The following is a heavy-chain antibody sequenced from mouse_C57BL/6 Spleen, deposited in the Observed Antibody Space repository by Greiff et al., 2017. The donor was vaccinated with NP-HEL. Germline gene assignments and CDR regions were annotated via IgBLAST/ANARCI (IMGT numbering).Heavy chain of an antibody. CDR1: GYTFTSYG. V-gene: IGHV1-81*01. CDR2: IYPRSGNT. D-gene: IGHD2-1*01. Sequence: QVQLQQSGAELARPGASVKLSCKASGYTFTSYGISWVKQRPGQGLEWIGEIYPRSGNTYYNEKFKGKATLTADKSSSTAYMELRSLTSEDSAVYFCARLGNYEGYAMDYWGQGTSVTVSS. J-gene: IGHJ4*01. CDR3: ARLGNYEGYAMDY.